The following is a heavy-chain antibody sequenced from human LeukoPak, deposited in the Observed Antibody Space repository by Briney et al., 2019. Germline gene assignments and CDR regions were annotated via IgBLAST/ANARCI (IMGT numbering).Heavy chain of an antibody. V-gene: IGHV4-30-4*08. J-gene: IGHJ4*02. CDR2: IYYSGST. CDR1: GGPISSGDYY. CDR3: ARASRDYYGSGSYFVVFDY. D-gene: IGHD3-10*01. Sequence: SQTLSLTCTVSGGPISSGDYYWSWIRQPPGKGLEWMGYIYYSGSTYYNPSLKSRVTISVDTSKNQFSLKLSSVTAADTAVYYCARASRDYYGSGSYFVVFDYWGQGTLVTVSS.